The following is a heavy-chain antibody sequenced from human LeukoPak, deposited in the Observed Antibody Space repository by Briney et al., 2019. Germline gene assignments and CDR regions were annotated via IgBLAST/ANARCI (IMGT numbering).Heavy chain of an antibody. CDR3: ARSKGSSWSYSFDY. D-gene: IGHD6-13*01. J-gene: IGHJ4*02. CDR1: GGSISTDY. Sequence: SDTLSLTCTVSGGSISTDYWSWIRQPPGKGLEWIGYVYYIGTTNYNPSLSGRVTISVDRSKNQFSLKLSSMSAADTAVYYCARSKGSSWSYSFDYWGQGSMVTVSS. V-gene: IGHV4-59*08. CDR2: VYYIGTT.